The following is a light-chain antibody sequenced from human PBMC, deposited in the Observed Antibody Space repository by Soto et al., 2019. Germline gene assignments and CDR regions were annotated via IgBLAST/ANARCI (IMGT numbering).Light chain of an antibody. Sequence: EIVLTQSPGTLSLSPGERATLSCRASQSVSSSYLAWYQQKPGQAPRLLIYGASSRATGIPDRFSGSGSGTDFTLTISRLEPEDFAVYYCRQYGRSPPAIFGQGTRLEIK. V-gene: IGKV3-20*01. J-gene: IGKJ5*01. CDR3: RQYGRSPPAI. CDR1: QSVSSSY. CDR2: GAS.